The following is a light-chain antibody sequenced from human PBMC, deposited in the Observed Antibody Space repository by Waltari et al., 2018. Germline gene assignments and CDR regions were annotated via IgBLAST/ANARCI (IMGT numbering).Light chain of an antibody. CDR2: GAS. CDR1: QSISGSW. Sequence: EIVLTQSPGTLSLSPGERATLSCRASQSISGSWLAWYQQKPGQAPRLLIYGASSRATAIPDRFSGSGSGTDFTLTISRLEPEDFAVYYCQQYEASSVTFGGGTKVEIK. V-gene: IGKV3-20*01. J-gene: IGKJ4*01. CDR3: QQYEASSVT.